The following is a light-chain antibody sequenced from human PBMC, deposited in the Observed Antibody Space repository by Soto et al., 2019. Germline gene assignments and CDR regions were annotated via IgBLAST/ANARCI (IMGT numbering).Light chain of an antibody. J-gene: IGKJ1*01. CDR2: AAS. CDR1: QDINNY. Sequence: DIQMTQSPSSLSASVGDRVTITCRASQDINNYLAWYQQKPGKVPKLLIYAASTLQSGVPSRFSCSGSGTDFTLTISSLQPEDVATYYCQRYNSAPWTFGQGTKVEIK. V-gene: IGKV1-27*01. CDR3: QRYNSAPWT.